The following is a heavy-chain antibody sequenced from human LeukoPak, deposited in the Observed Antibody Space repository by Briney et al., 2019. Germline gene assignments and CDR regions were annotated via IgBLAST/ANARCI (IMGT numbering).Heavy chain of an antibody. CDR2: IKQDGSEK. D-gene: IGHD6-19*01. CDR1: GFTFSSYW. CDR3: ARGIAVAGILPRYFDY. Sequence: GGSLRLSCAASGFTFSSYWMSWVRQAPGKGLEWVANIKQDGSEKYYVDSVKGRFTISRDNAKNSLYLQMNSLRAEDTAVYYCARGIAVAGILPRYFDYWGQGTLVTVSS. V-gene: IGHV3-7*01. J-gene: IGHJ4*02.